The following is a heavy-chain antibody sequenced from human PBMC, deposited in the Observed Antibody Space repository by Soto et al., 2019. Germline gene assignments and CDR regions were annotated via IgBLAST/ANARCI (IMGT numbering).Heavy chain of an antibody. V-gene: IGHV4-31*03. CDR1: GGSISSGGYY. Sequence: QVQLQESGPGLVKPSQTPSLTCTVSGGSISSGGYYWSWIRQHPGKGLEWIGYIYYSGRTYYNPSPKSRVTISVSTSKTQYSLKLSSVTAADAAVYYCERSVVVAGDRYWFDPWGQGTLVTVSS. CDR2: IYYSGRT. CDR3: ERSVVVAGDRYWFDP. D-gene: IGHD6-19*01. J-gene: IGHJ5*02.